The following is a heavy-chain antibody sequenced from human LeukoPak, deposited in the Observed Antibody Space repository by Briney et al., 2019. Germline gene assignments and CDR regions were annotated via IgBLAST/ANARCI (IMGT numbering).Heavy chain of an antibody. CDR1: GGSIRSNSYY. J-gene: IGHJ6*03. CDR2: IYFSGNT. V-gene: IGHV4-39*01. D-gene: IGHD3-10*01. Sequence: SETLSLTCTVSGGSIRSNSYYWGWIRQPPGQGLEWIGSIYFSGNTYYNPSLKSRVTISVDTSKNQFSLKLSSVTAADTAVYYCATGSSRYYYYMDVWGKGTTVTFSS. CDR3: ATGSSRYYYYMDV.